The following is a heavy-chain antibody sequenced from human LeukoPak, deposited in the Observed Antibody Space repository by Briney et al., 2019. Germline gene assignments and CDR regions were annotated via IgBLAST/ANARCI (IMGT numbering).Heavy chain of an antibody. D-gene: IGHD3-22*01. V-gene: IGHV1-69*05. Sequence: PVKVSCKASGGTFSSYAISWVRQAPGQGLEWMGGIIPIFGTANYAQKFQGRVTITTDESTSTAYMELSSLRSEDTAVYYCARRGLYDSSGYLDYWGQGTLVTVSS. CDR2: IIPIFGTA. CDR1: GGTFSSYA. J-gene: IGHJ4*02. CDR3: ARRGLYDSSGYLDY.